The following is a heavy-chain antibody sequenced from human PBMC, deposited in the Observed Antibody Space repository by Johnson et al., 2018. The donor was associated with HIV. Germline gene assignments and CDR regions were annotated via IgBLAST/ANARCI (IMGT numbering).Heavy chain of an antibody. CDR2: IYDGDAT. CDR3: ARSVHDYRDYLWGRDAFDI. CDR1: GLIVSSSY. V-gene: IGHV3-53*01. D-gene: IGHD4-11*01. J-gene: IGHJ3*02. Sequence: VQLVESGGGLIQPGGSLRLSCAASGLIVSSSYMTWVRQGPGKGLEWVSIIYDGDATYYADSVKGRFTISRDNSKNTLYLKMNSRRAEDTAVYYCARSVHDYRDYLWGRDAFDIWGQGTMVTVSS.